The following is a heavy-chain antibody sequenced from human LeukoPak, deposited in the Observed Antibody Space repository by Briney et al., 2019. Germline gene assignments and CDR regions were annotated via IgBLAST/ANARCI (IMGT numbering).Heavy chain of an antibody. CDR3: ARTVWFGESSYYYYYMDV. J-gene: IGHJ6*03. Sequence: GGSLRLSCAASGFTVSSNYMSWVRQAPGKGLEWVSVIYSGGSTYYADSVKGRFTISRDNSKNTLYLQMNSLRAEDTAVYYCARTVWFGESSYYYYYMDVWGKGTTVTISS. D-gene: IGHD3-10*01. V-gene: IGHV3-53*01. CDR2: IYSGGST. CDR1: GFTVSSNY.